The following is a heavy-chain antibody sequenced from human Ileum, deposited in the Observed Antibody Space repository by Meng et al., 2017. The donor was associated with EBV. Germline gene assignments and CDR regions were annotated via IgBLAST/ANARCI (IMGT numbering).Heavy chain of an antibody. CDR2: TSHSGST. J-gene: IGHJ4*02. Sequence: GQLQESGPGLVKPSEPLSLTCAVSGGSISRSDWWSWVRQPPGKGLEWIGETSHSGSTNYSPSLKSRVTISLDKSKNQLSLKLNSVTAADTAVYYCASSDYYRSDYWGQGTLVTVSS. D-gene: IGHD3-22*01. CDR1: GGSISRSDW. V-gene: IGHV4-4*02. CDR3: ASSDYYRSDY.